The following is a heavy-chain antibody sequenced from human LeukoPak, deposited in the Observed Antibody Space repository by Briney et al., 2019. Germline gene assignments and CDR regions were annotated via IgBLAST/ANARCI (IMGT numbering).Heavy chain of an antibody. D-gene: IGHD6-19*01. CDR3: ARGWPYSSGWYLYDAFDI. CDR2: INWNGGST. CDR1: GFTFDDYG. Sequence: PGGSLRLSCAASGFTFDDYGMSWVRQAPGKGLEWVSGINWNGGSTGYADSVKGRFTISRDNAKNSLYLQMNSLRAEDTAVYYCARGWPYSSGWYLYDAFDIWGQGTMVTVSS. J-gene: IGHJ3*02. V-gene: IGHV3-20*04.